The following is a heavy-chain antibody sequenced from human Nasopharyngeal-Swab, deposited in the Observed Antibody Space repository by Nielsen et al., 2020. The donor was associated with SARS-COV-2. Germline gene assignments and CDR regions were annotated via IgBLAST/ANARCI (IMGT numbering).Heavy chain of an antibody. V-gene: IGHV3-15*01. D-gene: IGHD3-10*01. Sequence: GGSLRLSCAASGFTFSNAWMSWVRQAPGKGLEWVGRIKSKTDGGTTDYAAPVKGRFTISRDDSKNTLYLQMNSLKTEDTAVYYCGRDRITMVRGVYIDYWGQGTLVTVSS. CDR1: GFTFSNAW. CDR3: GRDRITMVRGVYIDY. CDR2: IKSKTDGGTT. J-gene: IGHJ4*02.